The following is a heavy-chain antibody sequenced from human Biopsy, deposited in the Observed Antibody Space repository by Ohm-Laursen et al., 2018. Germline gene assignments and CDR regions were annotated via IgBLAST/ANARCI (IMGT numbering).Heavy chain of an antibody. Sequence: SLRLSCAASGFMFSASWMSWVRQAPGKGLEWVACINQDGDERYYVDSLRGRFTISRDNAKNSLFLQMDGLGADDTALYYCARDVAVLRFFDRSGAWFDPWGQGTPVTVSS. J-gene: IGHJ5*02. CDR2: INQDGDER. V-gene: IGHV3-7*01. CDR3: ARDVAVLRFFDRSGAWFDP. D-gene: IGHD3-9*01. CDR1: GFMFSASW.